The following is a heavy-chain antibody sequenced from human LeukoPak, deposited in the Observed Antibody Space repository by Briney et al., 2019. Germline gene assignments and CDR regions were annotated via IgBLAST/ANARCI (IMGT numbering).Heavy chain of an antibody. J-gene: IGHJ5*02. Sequence: GVPLQISCQGSGYGFTTYWIGWVRQMPGKGREWMGIIFPGDSGTRYSPSFQGQVTISADNSTSTAYLQWSSLKASDTAMYYCARGVGDILTGYDDWFDPWGQGTLVTVSS. CDR3: ARGVGDILTGYDDWFDP. D-gene: IGHD3-9*01. CDR2: IFPGDSGT. CDR1: GYGFTTYW. V-gene: IGHV5-51*01.